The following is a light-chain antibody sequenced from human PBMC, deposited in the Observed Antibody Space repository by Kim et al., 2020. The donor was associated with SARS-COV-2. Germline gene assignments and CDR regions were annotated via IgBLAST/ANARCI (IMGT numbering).Light chain of an antibody. J-gene: IGKJ5*01. Sequence: EIVLTQSPATLSLSPGERATLSCRASRSVSSYLAWYQQKPGQAPRLLIYDASNRATGIPARFSGSGSGTDFTLTISSLEPEDFAVYYCQQRSKWPRTFGQGTRLEIK. CDR1: RSVSSY. V-gene: IGKV3-11*01. CDR2: DAS. CDR3: QQRSKWPRT.